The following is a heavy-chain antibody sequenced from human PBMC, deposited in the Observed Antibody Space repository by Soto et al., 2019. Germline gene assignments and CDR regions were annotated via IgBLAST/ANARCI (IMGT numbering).Heavy chain of an antibody. D-gene: IGHD3-22*01. J-gene: IGHJ4*02. V-gene: IGHV4-39*01. CDR1: GASISSSNFY. CDR2: IYYSGTT. CDR3: ARRNYDSSGYYFDS. Sequence: QLQLQESGPGLVKPSETLSLTCTVSGASISSSNFYWGWVRQPPGKGLEWIGNIYYSGTTYYNPSLKSRVTLSVDTPKNQFSLKLRSVTAADTAVYYCARRNYDSSGYYFDSWGQGTLVTVSS.